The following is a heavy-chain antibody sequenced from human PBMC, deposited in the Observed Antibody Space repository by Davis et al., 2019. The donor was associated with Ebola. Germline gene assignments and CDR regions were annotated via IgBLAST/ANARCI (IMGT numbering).Heavy chain of an antibody. CDR3: ARGQGSYDVWSGYSYYYYMDV. D-gene: IGHD3-3*01. CDR2: ITGSVTYT. V-gene: IGHV3-21*01. CDR1: GFTFSSYS. Sequence: GGSLRLSCAASGFTFSSYSMNWVRQAPGKGLEWVSCITGSVTYTYYADSVRGRVTVSRDDANNSLYLQMNNLRVDDTAVYYCARGQGSYDVWSGYSYYYYMDVWGKGTTVTVSS. J-gene: IGHJ6*03.